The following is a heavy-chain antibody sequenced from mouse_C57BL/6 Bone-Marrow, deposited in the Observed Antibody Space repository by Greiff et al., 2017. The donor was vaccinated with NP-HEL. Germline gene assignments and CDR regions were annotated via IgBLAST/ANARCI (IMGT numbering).Heavy chain of an antibody. CDR2: IDPENGNT. Sequence: VQLQQSGAELVRPGALVKLSCKASGFNIKDCYVHWVKQRPEQGLEWIGWIDPENGNTRYDPKFQGKASITADTSSNTAYLQLSSLTSEDTAVYYCASTAVYAMDYWGQGTSVTVSS. V-gene: IGHV14-1*02. CDR1: GFNIKDCY. J-gene: IGHJ4*01. CDR3: ASTAVYAMDY.